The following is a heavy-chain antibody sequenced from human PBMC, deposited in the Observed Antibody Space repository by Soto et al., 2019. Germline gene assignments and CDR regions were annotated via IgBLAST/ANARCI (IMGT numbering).Heavy chain of an antibody. CDR3: ARVTGYPNEFDY. Sequence: EVQLVESGGGLVKPGGSLRLSCAASGFTFSSYSMNWVRQAPGKGLEWVSSISSSSSYIYYADSVKGRFTISRDNAKNSLYLQMNILRAEDTAVYYCARVTGYPNEFDYWGQGTLVTVSS. D-gene: IGHD3-9*01. CDR1: GFTFSSYS. J-gene: IGHJ4*02. CDR2: ISSSSSYI. V-gene: IGHV3-21*01.